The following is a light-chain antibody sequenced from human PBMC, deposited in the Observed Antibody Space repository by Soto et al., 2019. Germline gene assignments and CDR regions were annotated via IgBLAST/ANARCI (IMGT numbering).Light chain of an antibody. CDR1: QTIGSD. CDR2: GAS. CDR3: QHYNSYSEA. J-gene: IGKJ1*01. Sequence: DIVMTQSPATLSVSPGETATLSCRASQTIGSDLAWYQQKPGQTPRLLIFGASHRATGIPARFSGSGSGTYFTLTISSLQSEDFAVYYCQHYNSYSEAFGQGTKVELK. V-gene: IGKV3D-15*01.